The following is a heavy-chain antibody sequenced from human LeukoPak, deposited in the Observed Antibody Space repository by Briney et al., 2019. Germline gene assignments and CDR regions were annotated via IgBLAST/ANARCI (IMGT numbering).Heavy chain of an antibody. V-gene: IGHV3-7*01. CDR3: ARDIEAAGLFLDY. J-gene: IGHJ4*02. D-gene: IGHD6-13*01. CDR1: GFTFSSYW. CDR2: MKYDGSET. Sequence: PGGSLRLSCAASGFTFSSYWMSSVRQDPGKGLVWVANMKYDGSETYYVDSVKGRFTISRDNAKNSLYLQMNSLRAEDTAVYYCARDIEAAGLFLDYWGQGTLVTVSS.